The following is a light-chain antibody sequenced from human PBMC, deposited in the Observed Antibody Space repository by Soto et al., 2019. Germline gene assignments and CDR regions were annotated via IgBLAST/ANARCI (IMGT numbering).Light chain of an antibody. V-gene: IGLV2-14*01. Sequence: QSALTQPASVSGSPGQSITISCTGTSSDVGGYNYVSWYQQHPGKAPNLMIYDVSNRPSGVSNRFSGSKSGNTASLTISGLQAEDAADYYCSSYTSSSTLYVFGTGTKLTVL. CDR1: SSDVGGYNY. J-gene: IGLJ1*01. CDR3: SSYTSSSTLYV. CDR2: DVS.